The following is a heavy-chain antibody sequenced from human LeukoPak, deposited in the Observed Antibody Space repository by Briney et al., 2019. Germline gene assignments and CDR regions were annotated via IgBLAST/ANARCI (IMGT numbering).Heavy chain of an antibody. CDR1: GFTFSSYW. CDR3: AKDKGWWGLDYYYMDV. CDR2: IKQDGSEK. Sequence: GGSLRLSCAASGFTFSSYWMSWVRQAPGKGLEWVANIKQDGSEKYYVDSVKGRFTISRDNSKNSLYLQMNSLRTEDTALYYCAKDKGWWGLDYYYMDVWGKGTTVTISS. V-gene: IGHV3-7*03. J-gene: IGHJ6*03. D-gene: IGHD2-15*01.